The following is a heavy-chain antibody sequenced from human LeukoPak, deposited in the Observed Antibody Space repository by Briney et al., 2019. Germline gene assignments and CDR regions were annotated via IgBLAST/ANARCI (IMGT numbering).Heavy chain of an antibody. D-gene: IGHD6-19*01. CDR2: IYTSGST. CDR3: ARDPDAVAGTNAFDI. Sequence: SETLSLTCTVSGGSISSYYWSRIRQPAGKGLEWIGRIYTSGSTNYNPSLKSRVTMSVDTSKNQFSLKLSSVTAADTAVYYCARDPDAVAGTNAFDIWGQGTMVTVSS. J-gene: IGHJ3*02. CDR1: GGSISSYY. V-gene: IGHV4-4*07.